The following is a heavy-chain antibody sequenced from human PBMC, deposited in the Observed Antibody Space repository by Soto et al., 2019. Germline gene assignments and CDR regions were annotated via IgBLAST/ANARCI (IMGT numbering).Heavy chain of an antibody. V-gene: IGHV3-7*03. CDR1: GLTFRNDW. CDR3: AVYGYGVSAAAY. Sequence: PGGSLRLSCAGSGLTFRNDWLSWVRRAPGKGLEWVANINQDGSERYYVDSVRGRFTISRDNVENSLYLQLNSLRPEDTAVYYCAVYGYGVSAAAYWGQGTLVTV. J-gene: IGHJ4*02. CDR2: INQDGSER. D-gene: IGHD4-17*01.